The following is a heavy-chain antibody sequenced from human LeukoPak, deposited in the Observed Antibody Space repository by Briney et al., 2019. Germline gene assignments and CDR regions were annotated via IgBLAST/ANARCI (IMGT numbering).Heavy chain of an antibody. V-gene: IGHV3-74*01. Sequence: GGSLRLSCVASGFTFSRYWMHWVRQAPGKGLMWVSHINGDGSSTTYAGSVKGRFTISRDNAKNTLYLQMISLRAEDTAVYYCARDNTYGSFDSWGQGTLATVSS. CDR3: ARDNTYGSFDS. CDR2: INGDGSST. CDR1: GFTFSRYW. D-gene: IGHD1-26*01. J-gene: IGHJ4*02.